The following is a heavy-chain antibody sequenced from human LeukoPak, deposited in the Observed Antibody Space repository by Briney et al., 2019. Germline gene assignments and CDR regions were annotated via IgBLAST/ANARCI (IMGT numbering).Heavy chain of an antibody. CDR1: AYTFTGNY. Sequence: ASVKLSFNASAYTFTGNYIHRVRQPPAQGLEGMGCINANVGGTNYAQKFRGRVSMTRDTSISTAYMEQSRLRSDDTAVYYCARSEFHLADVDYWGQGTLVTVSS. CDR3: ARSEFHLADVDY. J-gene: IGHJ4*02. CDR2: INANVGGT. D-gene: IGHD3-10*01. V-gene: IGHV1-2*02.